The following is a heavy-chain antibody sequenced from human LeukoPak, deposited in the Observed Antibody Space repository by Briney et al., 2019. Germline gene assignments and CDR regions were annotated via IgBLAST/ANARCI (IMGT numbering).Heavy chain of an antibody. Sequence: SQTLFLTCTVSGGSISSGGYYWSWIRQHPGKGLEWIGYIYYSGSTYYNPSLKSRVTISVDTSKNQFSLKLSSVTAADTAVYYCARSRREATVVSLDYWGQGTLVTVSS. CDR3: ARSRREATVVSLDY. CDR2: IYYSGST. J-gene: IGHJ4*02. CDR1: GGSISSGGYY. D-gene: IGHD4-23*01. V-gene: IGHV4-31*03.